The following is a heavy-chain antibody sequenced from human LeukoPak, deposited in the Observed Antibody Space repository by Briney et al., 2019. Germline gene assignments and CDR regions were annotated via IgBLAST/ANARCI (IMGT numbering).Heavy chain of an antibody. J-gene: IGHJ4*02. CDR1: GFTFSRDS. Sequence: GGSLRLSCAASGFTFSRDSMNWVRQAPGKGLEWVAYINGGSSPIYYADSVRGRFTISRDNSNNRLYLQMNSVRAEDTAMYFCAKDTAVILTAPFDSWGQGTLVTVSS. V-gene: IGHV3-48*01. D-gene: IGHD2-21*01. CDR2: INGGSSPI. CDR3: AKDTAVILTAPFDS.